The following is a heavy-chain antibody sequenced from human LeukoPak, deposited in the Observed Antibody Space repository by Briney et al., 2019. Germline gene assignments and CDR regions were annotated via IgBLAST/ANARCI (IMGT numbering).Heavy chain of an antibody. J-gene: IGHJ4*02. CDR2: INPQKGGT. V-gene: IGHV1-2*02. Sequence: ASVKVSCKASGYTFTGYYMHWVRQAPGQGGEWVGWINPQKGGTNYAQRFHGRFTMTRETPISTAYMELSRLRYDETAVYYCVWERLAYSSSLAGYWGQGTLVTVSS. D-gene: IGHD6-6*01. CDR1: GYTFTGYY. CDR3: VWERLAYSSSLAGY.